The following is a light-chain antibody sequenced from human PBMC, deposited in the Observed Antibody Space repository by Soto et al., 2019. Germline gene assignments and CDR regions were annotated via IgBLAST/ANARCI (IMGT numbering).Light chain of an antibody. V-gene: IGKV1-5*03. CDR2: KAS. CDR1: ESISTW. J-gene: IGKJ2*01. CDR3: QQYNSYPYT. Sequence: DLPMTQSPSTLSASVGDRVTITCRASESISTWLAWYQQKPGEAPKFLIYKASRLEGGVPSRFGGSGSGAEFTLTISGLQPDDFATYYCQQYNSYPYTFGQGTKL.